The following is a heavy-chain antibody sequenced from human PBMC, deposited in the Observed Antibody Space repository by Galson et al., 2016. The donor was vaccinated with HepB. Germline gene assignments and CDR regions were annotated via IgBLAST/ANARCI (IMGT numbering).Heavy chain of an antibody. D-gene: IGHD2/OR15-2a*01. V-gene: IGHV6-1*01. CDR2: TYYGSKWYN. J-gene: IGHJ5*02. Sequence: CAISGDSVSSNSAAWTWIRQSPLRGLEWLGRTYYGSKWYNDYAVFVKSRISIHPDTSKNQFSLQLNSVTPEDTAVYYCARVRCSTFRCQNWFDPWGQGTLVTVSS. CDR1: GDSVSSNSAA. CDR3: ARVRCSTFRCQNWFDP.